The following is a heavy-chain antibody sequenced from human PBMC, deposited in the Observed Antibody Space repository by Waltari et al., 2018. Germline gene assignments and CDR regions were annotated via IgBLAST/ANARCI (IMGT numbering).Heavy chain of an antibody. J-gene: IGHJ4*02. V-gene: IGHV3-30-3*01. CDR3: ASGKSSSWYGYFDY. Sequence: VESGGGVVQPGRSLRLSCAASGFPFSSYALHWFRQAPGKGLEWVAVISYDGSNKYYADSVKGRFTISRDNSKNTLYLQMNSLSAEDTAVYYCASGKSSSWYGYFDYWGQGTLVTVSS. CDR2: ISYDGSNK. D-gene: IGHD6-13*01. CDR1: GFPFSSYA.